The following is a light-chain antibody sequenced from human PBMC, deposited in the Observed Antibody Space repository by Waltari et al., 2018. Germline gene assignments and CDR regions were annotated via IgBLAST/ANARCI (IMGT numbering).Light chain of an antibody. J-gene: IGLJ2*01. CDR2: GKN. Sequence: SCELTQDPAVSVSLGQTRSATCQGDTLTSYYAQQYQQRAGQAPVLVIYGKNNRPSWIPDRFSGSSTRNTASLNIRWAQAAAAPDAYFNSRASSGNHVLCGGGTKLTVL. CDR3: NSRASSGNHVL. V-gene: IGLV3-19*01. CDR1: TLTSYY.